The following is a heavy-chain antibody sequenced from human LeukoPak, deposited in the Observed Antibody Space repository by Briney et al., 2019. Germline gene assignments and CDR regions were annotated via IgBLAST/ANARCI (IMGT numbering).Heavy chain of an antibody. D-gene: IGHD5-24*01. CDR1: GGSVSSGSFY. V-gene: IGHV4-61*01. J-gene: IGHJ3*02. CDR3: ARSRDGYNRYAFDI. CDR2: IYYSGST. Sequence: SETLSLTCTVSGGSVSSGSFYWTWIRQSPAKGLEWIGYIYYSGSTNYNPSLKSRVTISVDTSKNQFSLKLSSVTAAVTAVYYCARSRDGYNRYAFDIWGQGTMVTVSS.